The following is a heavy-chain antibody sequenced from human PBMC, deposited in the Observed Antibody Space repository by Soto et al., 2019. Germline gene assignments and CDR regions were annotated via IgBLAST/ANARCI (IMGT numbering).Heavy chain of an antibody. V-gene: IGHV3-23*01. CDR1: GFTFSSYA. J-gene: IGHJ4*02. Sequence: EVQLLESGGGLVQPGGSLRLSCAASGFTFSSYAMSWVRQAPGKGLEWVSAISGSGGSTYYADSVKGRFTISRDNSKNTLYLKMNSLRAEDTAVYYCAKGVYGDLTPFDYWGQGTLVTVSS. CDR3: AKGVYGDLTPFDY. CDR2: ISGSGGST. D-gene: IGHD4-17*01.